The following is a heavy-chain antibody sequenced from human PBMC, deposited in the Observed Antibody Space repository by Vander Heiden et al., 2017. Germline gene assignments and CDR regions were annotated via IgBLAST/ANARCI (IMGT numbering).Heavy chain of an antibody. J-gene: IGHJ4*02. V-gene: IGHV4-39*01. CDR2: IPYSGNT. Sequence: QLHLQESGPGLVKHSETLSLTCSVSGDSISRSSLYWGWIRQPPGKGMEWIGSIPYSGNTYYNPSLTGRVTISVDTSKNQVSLQVRSVMATDTAVYYCVRHYILAGRLSRLFDSWGQGILVAVSS. CDR1: GDSISRSSLY. CDR3: VRHYILAGRLSRLFDS. D-gene: IGHD5-12*01.